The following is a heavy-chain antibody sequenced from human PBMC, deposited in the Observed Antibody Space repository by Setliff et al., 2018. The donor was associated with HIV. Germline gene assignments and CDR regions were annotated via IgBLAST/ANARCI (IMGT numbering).Heavy chain of an antibody. CDR3: ATDAYHDFLTGPTPGAFDI. V-gene: IGHV1-58*01. D-gene: IGHD3-9*01. CDR1: RFTFTSAA. Sequence: VKVSCKASRFTFTSAAVQWVRQARGQRPEWIGWIVVGSGNTKYAQRFQERVTITRDMSTRTAYMELSSLRSEDTAVYYCATDAYHDFLTGPTPGAFDIWGQGTVVTVSS. J-gene: IGHJ3*02. CDR2: IVVGSGNT.